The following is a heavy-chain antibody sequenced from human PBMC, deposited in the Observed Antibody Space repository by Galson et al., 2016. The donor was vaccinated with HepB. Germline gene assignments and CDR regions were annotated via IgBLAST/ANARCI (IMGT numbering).Heavy chain of an antibody. CDR3: ARAVQYRFDS. J-gene: IGHJ4*02. D-gene: IGHD2/OR15-2a*01. CDR2: ISTYSGNT. Sequence: SVKVSCKASGYTFTTSGISWVRQAPGQGLEWMGWISTYSGNTTYAQKFQGGLTLTTDSSTTTAYMELRSLRFDDTALYCCARAVQYRFDSWGQGTLVTVSS. CDR1: GYTFTTSG. V-gene: IGHV1-18*01.